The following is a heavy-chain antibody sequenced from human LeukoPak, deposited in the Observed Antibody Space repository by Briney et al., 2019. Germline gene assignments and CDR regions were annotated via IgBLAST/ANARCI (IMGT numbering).Heavy chain of an antibody. CDR3: AKSRGESRGASNY. D-gene: IGHD1-26*01. V-gene: IGHV3-23*01. J-gene: IGHJ4*02. CDR2: ISGSGDTT. CDR1: GFTFSGYA. Sequence: PGGSLRLSCAASGFTFSGYAMNWVRQDPGRGLERVSFISGSGDTTYYADSVKGRFTISRDSSKNTLYLQMNSLRAEDTAVYYCAKSRGESRGASNYWGQGTLVTVSS.